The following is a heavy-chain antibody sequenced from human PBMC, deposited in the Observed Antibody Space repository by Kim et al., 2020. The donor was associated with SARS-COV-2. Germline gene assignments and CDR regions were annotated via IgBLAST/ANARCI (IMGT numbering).Heavy chain of an antibody. Sequence: GGSLRLSCAASGFSFDDYGMSWVRQAPGKGLEWVSGITWNDDSTGYADSVKGRFTISRDNAKNSLYLQMNSLRAEDTASYFCARGYCSSSNCYLRYYYGLDVWGQGTTVTVYS. CDR3: ARGYCSSSNCYLRYYYGLDV. CDR1: GFSFDDYG. CDR2: ITWNDDST. V-gene: IGHV3-20*04. J-gene: IGHJ6*02. D-gene: IGHD2-2*01.